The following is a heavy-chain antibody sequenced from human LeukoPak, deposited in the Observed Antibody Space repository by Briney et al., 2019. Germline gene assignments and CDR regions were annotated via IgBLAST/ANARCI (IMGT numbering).Heavy chain of an antibody. V-gene: IGHV4-4*07. CDR2: IYTSGST. CDR3: ARDRLRYFDWLLATGLDHNWFDP. J-gene: IGHJ5*02. D-gene: IGHD3-9*01. CDR1: GGSISSYY. Sequence: PSETLSHTCTVSGGSISSYYWSWIRQPAGKGLEWIGRIYTSGSTNYNPSLKSRVTMSVDTSKNQFSLKLSSVTAADTAVYYCARDRLRYFDWLLATGLDHNWFDPWGQGTLVTVSS.